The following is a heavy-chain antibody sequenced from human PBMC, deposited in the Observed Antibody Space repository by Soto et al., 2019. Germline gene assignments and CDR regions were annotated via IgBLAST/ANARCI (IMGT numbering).Heavy chain of an antibody. CDR1: GFSLSTSGVG. D-gene: IGHD3-22*01. V-gene: IGHV2-5*02. Sequence: QITLKESGPTLVKPTQTLTLTCTFSGFSLSTSGVGVGWIRQPQGKALEWLALIYWDDDKRYSPSLKSRLTITMDTSKNQVVLTITIMDPVDTATYDCAHRHYYDSSGVFDPWGQGTLVTVSS. J-gene: IGHJ5*02. CDR2: IYWDDDK. CDR3: AHRHYYDSSGVFDP.